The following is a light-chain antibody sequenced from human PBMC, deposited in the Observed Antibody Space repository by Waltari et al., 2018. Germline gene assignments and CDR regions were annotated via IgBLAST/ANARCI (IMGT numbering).Light chain of an antibody. CDR2: EGS. CDR1: SSDIGSYNL. J-gene: IGLJ2*01. V-gene: IGLV2-23*03. Sequence: QSALTQPASVSGSPGQSITISCTGTSSDIGSYNLVSWYQQHPGKAPKLLIYEGSKRPSGVSNRFSGSKSGNTASLTISGLQTEDKADYYCCSYAGSSIFVVFGGGTKLTVL. CDR3: CSYAGSSIFVV.